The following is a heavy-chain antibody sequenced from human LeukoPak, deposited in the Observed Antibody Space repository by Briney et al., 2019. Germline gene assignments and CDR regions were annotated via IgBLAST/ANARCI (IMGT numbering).Heavy chain of an antibody. V-gene: IGHV1-18*01. D-gene: IGHD1-26*01. CDR3: ARGVYGGSYYYAFDI. J-gene: IGHJ3*02. CDR1: GYTFTSYG. Sequence: ASVKASCKASGYTFTSYGISCVRQAPGQGLEWMGWISAYNGNTNYAQKLQGRVAMITDTSTSTAYMELRSLRSDDTAVYYCARGVYGGSYYYAFDIWGQGSMVTVSS. CDR2: ISAYNGNT.